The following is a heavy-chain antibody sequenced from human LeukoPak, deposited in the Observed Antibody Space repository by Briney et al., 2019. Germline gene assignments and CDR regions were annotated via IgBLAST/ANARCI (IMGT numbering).Heavy chain of an antibody. Sequence: SETLSLTCTVSGSSVSSGSYYWSWIRQPPGKGLEWIGYIYYSGSTNYNPSLKSRVTISVDTSKNQFSLKLSSVTAADTAVYYCARGVAEVLWFGELLYPGNWFDPWGQGTLVTVSS. J-gene: IGHJ5*02. CDR1: GSSVSSGSYY. CDR2: IYYSGST. CDR3: ARGVAEVLWFGELLYPGNWFDP. V-gene: IGHV4-61*01. D-gene: IGHD3-10*01.